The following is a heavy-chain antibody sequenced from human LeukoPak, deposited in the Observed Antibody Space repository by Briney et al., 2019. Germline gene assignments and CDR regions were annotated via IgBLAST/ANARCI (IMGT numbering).Heavy chain of an antibody. J-gene: IGHJ4*02. CDR3: ARDDPAAGAFDY. D-gene: IGHD1-26*01. CDR2: ISSSSSYI. Sequence: GGSLRLSCAASGFTFSSYSMNWVRQAPGKGLEWVSSISSSSSYIYYAVSVKGRFTISRDNAKNSLYLQMNSLRAEDTAVYYCARDDPAAGAFDYWGQGTLVTVSS. V-gene: IGHV3-21*01. CDR1: GFTFSSYS.